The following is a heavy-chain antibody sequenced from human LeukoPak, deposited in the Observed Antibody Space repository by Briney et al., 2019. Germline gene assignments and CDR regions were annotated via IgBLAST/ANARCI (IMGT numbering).Heavy chain of an antibody. D-gene: IGHD1-26*01. J-gene: IGHJ3*02. V-gene: IGHV1-8*03. CDR3: ARTTSMSYVGDAFDI. CDR2: MNPNSGNT. Sequence: ASVKVSCKASGYTFTSYDINWVRQATGQGLEWMGWMNPNSGNTGYAQKFQGRVTITRNTSISTAYMELSSLRAEDTAVYYCARTTSMSYVGDAFDIWGQGTMVTVSS. CDR1: GYTFTSYD.